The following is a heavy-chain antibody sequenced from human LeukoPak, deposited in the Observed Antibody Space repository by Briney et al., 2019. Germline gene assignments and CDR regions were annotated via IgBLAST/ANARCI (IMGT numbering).Heavy chain of an antibody. Sequence: PGRSLRLSCAASGFTFSSYGMHWVRQPPGKGLEWIGEIYHSGSTNYNPSLKSRVTISVDKSKNQFSLKLSSVTAADTAVYYCASRAYCTSTSCSFVKPIDYWGQGTLVTVSS. V-gene: IGHV4-4*02. J-gene: IGHJ4*02. D-gene: IGHD2-2*01. CDR3: ASRAYCTSTSCSFVKPIDY. CDR2: IYHSGST. CDR1: GFTFSSYG.